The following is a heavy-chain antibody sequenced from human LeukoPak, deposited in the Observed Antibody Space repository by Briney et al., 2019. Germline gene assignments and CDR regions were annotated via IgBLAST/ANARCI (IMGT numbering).Heavy chain of an antibody. CDR2: ISSSGGYI. CDR1: GFTVSSNY. Sequence: GGSLRLSCAASGFTVSSNYMNWVRQAPGKGLEWVSSISSSGGYIYYADSVKGRFTISRDNAKNSLYLQMSSLRAEDTAVYYCARDYYYGSGSYDYWGQGILVTVSS. V-gene: IGHV3-21*01. CDR3: ARDYYYGSGSYDY. D-gene: IGHD3-10*01. J-gene: IGHJ4*02.